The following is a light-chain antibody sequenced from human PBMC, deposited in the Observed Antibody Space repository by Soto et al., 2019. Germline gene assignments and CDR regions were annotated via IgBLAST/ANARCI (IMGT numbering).Light chain of an antibody. J-gene: IGKJ5*01. CDR3: QQYHVYSYT. CDR2: EAS. CDR1: QSIGNW. V-gene: IGKV1-5*03. Sequence: DIQMTQSPSTLSASVGARVTITCRASQSIGNWLAWYQQKPGKAPNLLIYEASSLEGWFPPRFSGSTYGTEFTLTISSLQPDDFATYYCQQYHVYSYTFGQGTRLEIK.